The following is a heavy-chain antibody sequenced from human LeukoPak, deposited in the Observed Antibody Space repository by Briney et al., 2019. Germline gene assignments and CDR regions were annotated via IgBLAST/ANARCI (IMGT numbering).Heavy chain of an antibody. Sequence: SGTLSLTCAVSGGSISSGNWWSWVRQFPGKGLEWIGEIYHSGSTNYNPSLKSRVTISVDKSKNQFFLNLNSVTAADTAVYYCTSGSGSYYPFDYWGQGTLVTVSS. CDR3: TSGSGSYYPFDY. CDR2: IYHSGST. CDR1: GGSISSGNW. V-gene: IGHV4-4*02. J-gene: IGHJ4*02. D-gene: IGHD3-10*01.